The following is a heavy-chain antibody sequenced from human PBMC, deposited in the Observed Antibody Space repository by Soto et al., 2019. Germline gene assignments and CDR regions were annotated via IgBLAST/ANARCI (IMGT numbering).Heavy chain of an antibody. Sequence: QVQLVQSGAEVKKPGASVRVSCKASGYTITCCAMHWVRQAPGQRPEWMGWINAGDGDTKYSQNFQGRLTIIRDTSANTAYMEVSSLRSEDTAVYYCARDGGEKAAAAMVYWGQGTLVTVSS. CDR2: INAGDGDT. J-gene: IGHJ4*02. CDR1: GYTITCCA. CDR3: ARDGGEKAAAAMVY. V-gene: IGHV1-3*01. D-gene: IGHD6-13*01.